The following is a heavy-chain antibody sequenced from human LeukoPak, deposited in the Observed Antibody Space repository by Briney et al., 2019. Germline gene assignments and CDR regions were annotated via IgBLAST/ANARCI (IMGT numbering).Heavy chain of an antibody. D-gene: IGHD3-3*01. CDR1: GGSISSSSYY. V-gene: IGHV4-39*07. CDR3: ARGEIFGVVYQMYYFDY. Sequence: SETLSLTCTVSGGSISSSSYYWGWIRQPPGKGLEWIGSIYYSGSTYYNPSLKSRVTISVDTSKNQFSLKLSSVTAADTAVYYCARGEIFGVVYQMYYFDYWGQGTLVTVSS. CDR2: IYYSGST. J-gene: IGHJ4*02.